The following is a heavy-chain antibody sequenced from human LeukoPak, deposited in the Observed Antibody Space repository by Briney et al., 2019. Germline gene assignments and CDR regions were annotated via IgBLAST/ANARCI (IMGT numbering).Heavy chain of an antibody. CDR2: IYYSGST. V-gene: IGHV4-38-2*02. D-gene: IGHD5-18*01. J-gene: IGHJ4*02. Sequence: PSETLSLTCTVSGYSISSGYYWGWIRQPPGKGLEWIGSIYYSGSTYYNPSLKSRVTISVDTSKNQFSLKLSSVTAADTAVYYCAVNTAMAPFDYWGQGTLVTVSS. CDR1: GYSISSGYY. CDR3: AVNTAMAPFDY.